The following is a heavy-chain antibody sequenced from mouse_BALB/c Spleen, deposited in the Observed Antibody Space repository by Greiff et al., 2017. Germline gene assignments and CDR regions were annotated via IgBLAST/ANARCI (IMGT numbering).Heavy chain of an antibody. CDR2: INPSNGGT. V-gene: IGHV1S81*02. CDR3: TRGYYAMDD. J-gene: IGHJ4*01. Sequence: LQESGAELVKPGASVKLSCKASGYTFTSYYMYWVKQRPGQGLEWIGEINPSNGGTNFNEKFKSKATLTVDKSSSTAYMQLSSLTSEDSAVYYCTRGYYAMDDWGQGTSVTVSS. CDR1: GYTFTSYY.